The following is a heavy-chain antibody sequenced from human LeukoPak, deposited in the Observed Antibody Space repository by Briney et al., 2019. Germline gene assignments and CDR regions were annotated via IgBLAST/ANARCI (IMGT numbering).Heavy chain of an antibody. J-gene: IGHJ4*02. Sequence: SETLSLTCTVSGDSISSSSYYWGWIRQPPGKGLEWIGSIFYSGSTYYNSSLRSRVTISVDTSKNQFSLKLNSVTAADAAVYYCARSDTYYASSIWGQGTLVTVSS. V-gene: IGHV4-39*07. CDR1: GDSISSSSYY. D-gene: IGHD2-2*01. CDR3: ARSDTYYASSI. CDR2: IFYSGST.